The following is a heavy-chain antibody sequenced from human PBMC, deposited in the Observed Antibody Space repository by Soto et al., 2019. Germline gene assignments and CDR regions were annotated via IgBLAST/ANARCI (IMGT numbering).Heavy chain of an antibody. V-gene: IGHV1-69*11. CDR1: GGSFNSHA. D-gene: IGHD3-10*01. CDR3: ARASNYYGRGLSWFDS. J-gene: IGHJ5*01. Sequence: QVQLLQSGSEVKKPGSSVKVFCKASGGSFNSHAYSWVRRAPGQGLEWMGKIVPVLGTPNSAPKFQARLTITADESTSTVHMEVSRLTSDDTAVYYCARASNYYGRGLSWFDSWGQGTMVTVSS. CDR2: IVPVLGTP.